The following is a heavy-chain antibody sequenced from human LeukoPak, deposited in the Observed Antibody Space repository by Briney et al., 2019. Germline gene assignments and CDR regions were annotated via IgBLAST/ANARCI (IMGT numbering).Heavy chain of an antibody. J-gene: IGHJ4*02. D-gene: IGHD3-22*01. CDR3: TTLGYHLDS. CDR1: GFDFCAYE. Sequence: SGGSLRLSCAASGFDFCAYEMNWVRQAPGKGLEWVAYFAGSDTTKYYADSVRGRFTISRDNAKKSLYLQMNSLRAEDTALYYCTTLGYHLDSWGQGTLVTVSS. CDR2: FAGSDTTK. V-gene: IGHV3-48*03.